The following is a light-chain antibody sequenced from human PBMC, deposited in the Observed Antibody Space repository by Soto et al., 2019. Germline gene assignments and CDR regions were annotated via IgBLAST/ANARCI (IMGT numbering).Light chain of an antibody. J-gene: IGLJ2*01. CDR3: SSYGGSNNLL. CDR1: SSDVGGYNY. CDR2: EVN. Sequence: QSALTQPPSASGSPGQSVTISCTGTSSDVGGYNYVSWYQQHPGKAPKLIIYEVNKRPSGVPDRFSGSKSGNTASLTVSGLQAEDEAQYYCSSYGGSNNLLFGGGTKLTVL. V-gene: IGLV2-8*01.